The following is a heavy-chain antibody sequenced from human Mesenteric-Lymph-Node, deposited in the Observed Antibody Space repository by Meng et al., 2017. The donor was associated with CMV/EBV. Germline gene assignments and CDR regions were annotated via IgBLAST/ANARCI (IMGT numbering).Heavy chain of an antibody. D-gene: IGHD2-2*01. CDR1: GFSFSSYA. J-gene: IGHJ6*02. V-gene: IGHV3-30*03. Sequence: GGSLRLSCAASGFSFSSYAMHWVRQAPGKGLEWAAVISYDGRNKYYADSVKGRFTISRDNSKNTLYLQMNSLRPEDTAVYHCARDQLLNSYYYYDIDVWGQGTTVTVSS. CDR3: ARDQLLNSYYYYDIDV. CDR2: ISYDGRNK.